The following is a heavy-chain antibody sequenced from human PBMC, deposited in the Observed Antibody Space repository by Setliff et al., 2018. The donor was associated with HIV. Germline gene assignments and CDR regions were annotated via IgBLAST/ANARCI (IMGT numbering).Heavy chain of an antibody. CDR2: INQDGGET. J-gene: IGHJ6*03. CDR3: ARDSPQGWNRPRDMDV. Sequence: GGSLRLSCAASGFTFSGYWMSWVRQAPGKGLEWVANINQDGGETYYKDSVKGRLAISRDNANNSLYLQMTNLRVEDTAVYYCARDSPQGWNRPRDMDVWGKGTTVTVSS. D-gene: IGHD1-1*01. V-gene: IGHV3-7*01. CDR1: GFTFSGYW.